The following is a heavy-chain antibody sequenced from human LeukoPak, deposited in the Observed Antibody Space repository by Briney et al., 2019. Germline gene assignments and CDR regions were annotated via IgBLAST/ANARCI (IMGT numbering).Heavy chain of an antibody. J-gene: IGHJ4*02. Sequence: GGSLRLSCAASGFTFSRQSMNWVRQAPGKGLEWVAFIRYDGSNKYYADSVKGRFTISRDNSKNTLYLQMNSLRAEDTAVYYCAKGTGSSGYSYFGYWGQGTLVTVSS. V-gene: IGHV3-30*02. CDR1: GFTFSRQS. CDR2: IRYDGSNK. D-gene: IGHD3-22*01. CDR3: AKGTGSSGYSYFGY.